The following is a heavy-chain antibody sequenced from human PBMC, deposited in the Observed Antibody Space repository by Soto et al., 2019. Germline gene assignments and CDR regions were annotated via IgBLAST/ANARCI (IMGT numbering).Heavy chain of an antibody. CDR3: ATHCNGGDCYLGFDY. D-gene: IGHD2-15*01. CDR1: GITFSYYW. CDR2: IKQDGSEK. Sequence: EVQLVESGGGLVQPGGSLRLSCAASGITFSYYWMSWVRQAPGKGLEWVANIKQDGSEKYYVDSVKGRFTISRDNAKTSLYLQMNSLRAEDTAVYYCATHCNGGDCYLGFDYWGQGTLVTVYS. V-gene: IGHV3-7*01. J-gene: IGHJ4*02.